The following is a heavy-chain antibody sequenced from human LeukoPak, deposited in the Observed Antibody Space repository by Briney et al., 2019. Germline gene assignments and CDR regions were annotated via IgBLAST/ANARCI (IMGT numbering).Heavy chain of an antibody. CDR2: INHSGST. CDR1: GGSFSGYY. J-gene: IGHJ4*02. D-gene: IGHD5-24*01. Sequence: LKPSETLSLTCAVYGGSFSGYYWSWIRQPPGKGLEWIGEINHSGSTNYNPSLKSRVTISVDTSKNQFSLKLSSVTAADTAVYYCARGMATRHDYWGQGTLVTVSS. V-gene: IGHV4-34*01. CDR3: ARGMATRHDY.